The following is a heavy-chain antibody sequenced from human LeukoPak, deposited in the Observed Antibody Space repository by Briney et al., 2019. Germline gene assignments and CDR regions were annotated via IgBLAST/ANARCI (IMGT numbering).Heavy chain of an antibody. Sequence: GGSLRLSCAASGFTFSNYAMHWVRQAPGKGLEWVAAISYDANTQHYADPVKGRFTISRDNSKNTVYLQINTLRAEDAAVYYCAKPYPTLTTVGVLDNWGQGTLLSVSS. V-gene: IGHV3-30*18. CDR3: AKPYPTLTTVGVLDN. J-gene: IGHJ4*02. CDR2: ISYDANTQ. CDR1: GFTFSNYA. D-gene: IGHD4-23*01.